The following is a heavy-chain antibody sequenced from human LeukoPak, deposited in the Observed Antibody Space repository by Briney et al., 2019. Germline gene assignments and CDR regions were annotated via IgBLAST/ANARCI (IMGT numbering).Heavy chain of an antibody. V-gene: IGHV4-34*01. CDR2: INHSGST. CDR3: ARGNRGYSYASFDY. Sequence: SETLSLTCAAYGGSFSGYYWSWIRQPPGKGLEWVGEINHSGSTNYNPSLKSRVTISVDTSKNQFSLKLRSVTPADTAVYYCARGNRGYSYASFDYWGQGTLVTVSS. J-gene: IGHJ4*02. CDR1: GGSFSGYY. D-gene: IGHD5-18*01.